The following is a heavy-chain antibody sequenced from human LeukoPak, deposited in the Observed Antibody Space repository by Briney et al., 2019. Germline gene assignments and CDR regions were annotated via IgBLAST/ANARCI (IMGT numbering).Heavy chain of an antibody. CDR3: AKWDYDFWSGPPR. J-gene: IGHJ4*02. CDR1: GFTFSSYA. CDR2: ISGSGGRT. V-gene: IGHV3-23*01. D-gene: IGHD3-3*01. Sequence: GGSLRLSCAASGFTFSSYAMNWVRQAPGKGLEWVSGISGSGGRTYYADSVKGRFTISRDNSKNTLHLQMNSLRAEDTAVYYCAKWDYDFWSGPPRWGQGILVTVSS.